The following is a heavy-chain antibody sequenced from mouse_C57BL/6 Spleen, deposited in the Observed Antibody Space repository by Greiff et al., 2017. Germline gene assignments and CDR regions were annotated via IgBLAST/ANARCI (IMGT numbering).Heavy chain of an antibody. J-gene: IGHJ4*01. CDR2: FHPYNDYT. CDR1: GYTFTTYP. Sequence: QVQLQQSGAELVTPGASLNMSCTASGYTFTTYPIAWMQQPHGKSLEWIGTFHPYNDYTKYTAKFKGKATLTVEKSSSKVYLELRRFTSDDSAVDYSEGRHVYAMDYWGQGTSVTVSS. V-gene: IGHV1-47*01. D-gene: IGHD3-1*01. CDR3: EGRHVYAMDY.